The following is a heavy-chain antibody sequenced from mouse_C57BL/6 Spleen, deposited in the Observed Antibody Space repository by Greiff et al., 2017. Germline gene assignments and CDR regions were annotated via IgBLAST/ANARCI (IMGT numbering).Heavy chain of an antibody. V-gene: IGHV5-4*01. CDR3: AREGYYYGSSYENYFDY. D-gene: IGHD1-1*01. CDR2: ISDGGSYT. CDR1: GFTFSSYA. Sequence: EVMLVESGGGLVKPGGSLKLSCAASGFTFSSYAMSWVRQTPEKRLEWVATISDGGSYTYYPDNVKGRFTISRDNAKNNLYLQMSHLKSEDTAMXYCAREGYYYGSSYENYFDYWGQGTTLTVSS. J-gene: IGHJ2*01.